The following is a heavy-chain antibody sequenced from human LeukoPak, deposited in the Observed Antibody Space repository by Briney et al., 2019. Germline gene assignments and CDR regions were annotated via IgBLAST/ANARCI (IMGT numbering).Heavy chain of an antibody. Sequence: PGGSLRLSCAASGFTFSSYWMSWVRQAPRKGLEWVANIKQDGSEKYYVDSVKGRFTISRDDAKNSLYLHMSSLRADDTAVYYCAREASGYYWIDYWGQGTLVSVSS. J-gene: IGHJ4*02. CDR3: AREASGYYWIDY. V-gene: IGHV3-7*03. D-gene: IGHD3-22*01. CDR2: IKQDGSEK. CDR1: GFTFSSYW.